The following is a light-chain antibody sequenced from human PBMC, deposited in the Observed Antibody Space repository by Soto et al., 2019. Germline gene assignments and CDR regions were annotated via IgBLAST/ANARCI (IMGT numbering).Light chain of an antibody. J-gene: IGKJ3*01. Sequence: EIVLTQSPATPSLSPGERATLSCRASQSVDSYLAWYQQKVGQAPRLLIYDASNRATGIPARFSGSGSGTDFTLTISSLEPEDFAVYYCQQRINWPFTFGPGTKVDI. CDR1: QSVDSY. V-gene: IGKV3-11*01. CDR3: QQRINWPFT. CDR2: DAS.